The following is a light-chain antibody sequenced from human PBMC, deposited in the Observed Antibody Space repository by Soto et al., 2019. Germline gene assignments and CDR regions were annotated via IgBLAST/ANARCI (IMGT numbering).Light chain of an antibody. CDR3: QQSYDMPWT. CDR1: QSISTY. J-gene: IGKJ1*01. Sequence: DIQMTKSTSSLSASVGDTVTITCRASQSISTYLTWYQQKPGKAPKLLIYAAYNLQSGVPSRFSGSGSGTDFTLTISSLQPEDFAAYYCQQSYDMPWTFGQGTKVDIK. V-gene: IGKV1-39*01. CDR2: AAY.